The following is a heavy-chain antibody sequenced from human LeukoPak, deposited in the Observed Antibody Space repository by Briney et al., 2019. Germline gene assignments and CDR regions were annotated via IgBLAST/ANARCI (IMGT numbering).Heavy chain of an antibody. CDR1: GGSISSNP. Sequence: SETLSLTCTVSGGSISSNPWSWIRQPAGKGVEVIGHIYTRGSTNYNPSLKSRFTMSVDMSKKEFSLKLSSVTAADTAVYYCARETLGYGGYISYGAFDIWGQGTMVTVSS. J-gene: IGHJ3*02. CDR2: IYTRGST. V-gene: IGHV4-4*07. D-gene: IGHD4-17*01. CDR3: ARETLGYGGYISYGAFDI.